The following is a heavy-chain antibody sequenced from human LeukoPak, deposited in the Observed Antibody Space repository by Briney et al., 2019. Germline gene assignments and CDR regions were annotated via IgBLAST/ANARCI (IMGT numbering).Heavy chain of an antibody. CDR3: ARTTMVRGTYYMDV. D-gene: IGHD3-10*01. V-gene: IGHV4-4*02. J-gene: IGHJ6*03. CDR2: IYHSGSA. Sequence: SGTLSLTCTVSGDSISTHDWWSWVRQPPGKGLEWIGEIYHSGSANYDPSLKSRVTISVDNSKNQFSLKLSSVTAADTAVYYCARTTMVRGTYYMDVWGKGTTVTISS. CDR1: GDSISTHDW.